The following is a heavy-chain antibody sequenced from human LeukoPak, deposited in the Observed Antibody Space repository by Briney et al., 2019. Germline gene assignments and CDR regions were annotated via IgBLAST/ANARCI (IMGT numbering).Heavy chain of an antibody. CDR2: IYFSGST. Sequence: SETLSLTCTVSGGSISSYYWSWIRQPPGKGLEWIGYIYFSGSTNYNPSLKSRVTISVDTSKSQFSLKLSSVTAADTAVYYCARVPITVVRGVITNYFDYWGQGTLVTVSS. D-gene: IGHD3-10*01. CDR1: GGSISSYY. CDR3: ARVPITVVRGVITNYFDY. V-gene: IGHV4-59*01. J-gene: IGHJ4*02.